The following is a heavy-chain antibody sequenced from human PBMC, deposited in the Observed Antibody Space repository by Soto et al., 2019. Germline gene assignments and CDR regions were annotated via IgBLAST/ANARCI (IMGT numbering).Heavy chain of an antibody. CDR2: VFHGGNT. CDR1: GGSISRSSYY. CDR3: ASQHYYDNRRVW. V-gene: IGHV4-39*01. J-gene: IGHJ4*02. Sequence: SETLSLTCSVSGGSISRSSYYWGWIRQSPGKGLEWIASVFHGGNTFYNPSLERRVSISVDTSKNQFSLRLTTVTAAETAIYYCASQHYYDNRRVWWGQGTQVTVSS. D-gene: IGHD3-16*01.